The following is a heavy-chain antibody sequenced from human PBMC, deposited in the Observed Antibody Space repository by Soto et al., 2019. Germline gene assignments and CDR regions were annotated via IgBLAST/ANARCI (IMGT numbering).Heavy chain of an antibody. D-gene: IGHD1-1*01. CDR3: VRSGDNYKLLDY. V-gene: IGHV3-11*06. J-gene: IGHJ4*02. CDR1: GFTFSDHY. CDR2: SSNSGSFT. Sequence: PGGSLRLSCAASGFTFSDHYMSWIRQAPGKGLEWIGYSSNSGSFTRYADSVKGRFSISRDNAKNSLYLQMNSLRGDDTAIYYCVRSGDNYKLLDYWGQGTPVTVSS.